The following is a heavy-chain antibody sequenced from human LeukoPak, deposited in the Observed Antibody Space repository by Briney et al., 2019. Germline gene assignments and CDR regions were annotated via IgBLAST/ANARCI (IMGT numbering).Heavy chain of an antibody. CDR2: ISSSSSYI. Sequence: GGSLRLSCAASGFTFSSYSMNWVRQAPGKGLEWVSSISSSSSYIYYADSVKGRFTISRDNAKNSLYLQMNSLRAEDTAVYYCARDRYGSGSYFSPNYYYYYMDVWGKGTTVTISS. J-gene: IGHJ6*03. V-gene: IGHV3-21*01. CDR3: ARDRYGSGSYFSPNYYYYYMDV. CDR1: GFTFSSYS. D-gene: IGHD3-10*01.